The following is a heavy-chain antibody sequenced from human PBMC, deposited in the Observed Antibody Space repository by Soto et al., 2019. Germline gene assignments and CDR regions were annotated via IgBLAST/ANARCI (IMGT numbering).Heavy chain of an antibody. D-gene: IGHD3-22*01. CDR3: ARDLWRGYYDSSGYRNWFDP. Sequence: SVKVSCKASGCTFSSYAISWVRQAPGQGLEWMGGIIPIFGTANYAQKFQGRVTITADESTSTAYMELSSLRSEDTAVYYCARDLWRGYYDSSGYRNWFDPWGQGTLVTVSS. CDR1: GCTFSSYA. J-gene: IGHJ5*02. V-gene: IGHV1-69*13. CDR2: IIPIFGTA.